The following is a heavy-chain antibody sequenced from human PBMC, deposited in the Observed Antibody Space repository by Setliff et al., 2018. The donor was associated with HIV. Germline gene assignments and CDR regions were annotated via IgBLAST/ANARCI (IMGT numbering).Heavy chain of an antibody. CDR1: GYTFSTNA. CDR3: ARRVYCSGGYYPPTDYYYGMDV. Sequence: ASVKVSCKAFGYTFSTNAIHWVRQAPGQRLEWMGWINVGNDNTKYSQTLQGRVAIARDTSASTAYMELSSLRSEDTAVYYCARRVYCSGGYYPPTDYYYGMDVWGQGTTVTVSS. CDR2: INVGNDNT. D-gene: IGHD2-15*01. V-gene: IGHV1-3*01. J-gene: IGHJ6*02.